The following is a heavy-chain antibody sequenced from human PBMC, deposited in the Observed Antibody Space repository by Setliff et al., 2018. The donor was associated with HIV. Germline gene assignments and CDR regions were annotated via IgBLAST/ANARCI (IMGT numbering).Heavy chain of an antibody. CDR2: ISSSSSYI. CDR1: GFTFSSYS. J-gene: IGHJ3*02. V-gene: IGHV3-21*01. Sequence: GESLRLSCAASGFTFSSYSMNWVRQAPGKGLEWVSSISSSSSYIYYADSVKGRFTISRDNAKNSLYLQMNSLRAEDTAVYYCARDRVDAFDIWGQGTMVTVSS. CDR3: ARDRVDAFDI.